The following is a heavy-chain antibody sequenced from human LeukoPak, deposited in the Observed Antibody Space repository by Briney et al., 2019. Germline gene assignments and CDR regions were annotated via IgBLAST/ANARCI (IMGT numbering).Heavy chain of an antibody. CDR2: ISGSGGST. CDR3: AKDRGSGSYFPFGYFDY. CDR1: GFTFSSYA. J-gene: IGHJ4*02. D-gene: IGHD1-26*01. V-gene: IGHV3-23*01. Sequence: GGSLRLSCAASGFTFSSYAMSWVRQAPGKGLEWVSAISGSGGSTYYADSVKGRFTISRDNSKNTLYLQMNSLRAEDTAVYYCAKDRGSGSYFPFGYFDYWGQGTLVTVSS.